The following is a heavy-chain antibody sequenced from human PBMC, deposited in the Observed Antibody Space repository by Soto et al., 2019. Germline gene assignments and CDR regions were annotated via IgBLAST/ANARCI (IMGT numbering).Heavy chain of an antibody. J-gene: IGHJ4*02. Sequence: QVQLVQSGAEVRWPGASVKVSCEASGYTFSTYGINWVRQAPGQGLEWMGWVNANSGNAGYAQKFQGRVTMTTSSSMRTAYMELNSLRSEDTAVYYCARGWGRWPHEEPGDYWGQGTLVTVSS. CDR2: VNANSGNA. D-gene: IGHD3-16*01. V-gene: IGHV1-8*01. CDR3: ARGWGRWPHEEPGDY. CDR1: GYTFSTYG.